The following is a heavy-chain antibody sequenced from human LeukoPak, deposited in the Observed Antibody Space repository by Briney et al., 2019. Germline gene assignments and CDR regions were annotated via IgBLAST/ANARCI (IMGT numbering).Heavy chain of an antibody. J-gene: IGHJ6*02. CDR2: ISWNSGSI. D-gene: IGHD2-2*01. CDR1: GFTFDDYA. CDR3: AKDIAPEIWVVVPAAIVVYGMDV. V-gene: IGHV3-9*01. Sequence: QTGGSLRLSCAASGFTFDDYAMHWVRQAPGKGLEWVSGISWNSGSIGYADSVKGRFTISRDNAKNSLYLQMNSLRAEDTALYYCAKDIAPEIWVVVPAAIVVYGMDVWGQGTTVTVSS.